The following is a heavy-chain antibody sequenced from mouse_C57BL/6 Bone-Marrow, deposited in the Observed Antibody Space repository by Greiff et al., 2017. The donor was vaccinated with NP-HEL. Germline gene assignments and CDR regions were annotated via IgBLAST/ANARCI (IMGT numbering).Heavy chain of an antibody. J-gene: IGHJ3*01. CDR1: GFTFSDYG. V-gene: IGHV5-17*01. D-gene: IGHD1-1*02. Sequence: EVKLMESGGGLVKPGGSLELSCAASGFTFSDYGMHWVRQAPEKGLEWVAYISSGSSTIYYADTVKGRYTISRDNAKNTLFLQMTSLRSEDTAMYYCATHRYGLGSFAYWGQGTLVTVSA. CDR2: ISSGSSTI. CDR3: ATHRYGLGSFAY.